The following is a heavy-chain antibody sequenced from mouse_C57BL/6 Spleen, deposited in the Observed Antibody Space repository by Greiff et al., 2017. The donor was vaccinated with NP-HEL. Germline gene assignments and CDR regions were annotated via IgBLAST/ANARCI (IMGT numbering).Heavy chain of an antibody. CDR3: ARDHYNDGYLYYFDY. Sequence: VQLQQSGPELVKPGASVKLSCKASGYTFTSYDINWVKQRPGQGLEWIGWIYPRDGSTKYNEKFKGKATLTVDTSSSTAYMELHSLTSEDSAVYFCARDHYNDGYLYYFDYWGQGTTLTVSS. V-gene: IGHV1-85*01. CDR1: GYTFTSYD. J-gene: IGHJ2*01. D-gene: IGHD2-3*01. CDR2: IYPRDGST.